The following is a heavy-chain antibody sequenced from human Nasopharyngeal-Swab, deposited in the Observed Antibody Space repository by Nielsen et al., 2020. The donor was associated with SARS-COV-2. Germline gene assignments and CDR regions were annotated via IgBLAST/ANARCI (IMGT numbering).Heavy chain of an antibody. Sequence: WIRQHPGKGLEWIGYIYYSGSTYYNPSLKSRVTISVDTSKNQFSLKLSSVTAADTAVYYCARDPGDYASGYFDYWGQGTLVTVSS. V-gene: IGHV4-31*02. CDR3: ARDPGDYASGYFDY. D-gene: IGHD4-17*01. CDR2: IYYSGST. J-gene: IGHJ4*02.